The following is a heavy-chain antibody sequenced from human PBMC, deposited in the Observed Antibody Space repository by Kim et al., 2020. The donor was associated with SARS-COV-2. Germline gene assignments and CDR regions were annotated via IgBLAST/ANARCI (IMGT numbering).Heavy chain of an antibody. J-gene: IGHJ6*02. Sequence: GGSLRLSCAASGFTFSSYWMSWVRQAPGKGLEWVANIKQDGSEKYYVDSVKGRFTISRDNAKNSLYLQMNSLRAEDTAVYYCARPHVLRYFDWSPYYYYYGMDVWGQGTTVTVSS. CDR3: ARPHVLRYFDWSPYYYYYGMDV. D-gene: IGHD3-9*01. CDR2: IKQDGSEK. CDR1: GFTFSSYW. V-gene: IGHV3-7*01.